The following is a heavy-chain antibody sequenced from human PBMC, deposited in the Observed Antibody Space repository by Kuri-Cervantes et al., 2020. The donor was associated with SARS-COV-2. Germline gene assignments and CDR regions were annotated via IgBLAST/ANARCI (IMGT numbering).Heavy chain of an antibody. CDR3: ARVSTSFDD. CDR2: IYYSGST. J-gene: IGHJ4*02. V-gene: IGHV4-61*01. D-gene: IGHD4-11*01. Sequence: SETLSLTCTVSGGSVSSGSYYWSWIRQPPGKGLEWIGYIYYSGSTNYNPSLKSRVTISVDTSKNQFSLKLSSVTAADTAVYYCARVSTSFDDWGQGTPVTVSS. CDR1: GGSVSSGSYY.